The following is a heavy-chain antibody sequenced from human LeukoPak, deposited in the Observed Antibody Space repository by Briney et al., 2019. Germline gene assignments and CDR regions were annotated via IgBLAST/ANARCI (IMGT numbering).Heavy chain of an antibody. CDR2: ISGSGGST. D-gene: IGHD3-9*01. Sequence: PGGSLRLSCAASGFTFSSYAMSWVRQAPGKGLEWVSAISGSGGSTYYADSVKGRFTISRDNSKNTLYLQMNSLRAEDTAVYYCAKIHLDDILTTTDYWGQGTGVPVSS. V-gene: IGHV3-23*01. CDR1: GFTFSSYA. CDR3: AKIHLDDILTTTDY. J-gene: IGHJ4*02.